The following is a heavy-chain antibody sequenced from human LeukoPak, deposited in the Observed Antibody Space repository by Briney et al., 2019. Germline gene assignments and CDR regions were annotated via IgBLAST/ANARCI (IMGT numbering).Heavy chain of an antibody. CDR3: ARGYDYGDYVGDFDY. J-gene: IGHJ4*02. CDR1: GYTXTSYP. CDR2: ITTYNGNT. Sequence: GASVKVSCKASGYTXTSYPISWVRQAPGQGLEWMGWITTYNGNTNYARKLQGRVTMTTDTSTRTAYMDLRGLRSDDTAVYYCARGYDYGDYVGDFDYWGQGTLVTASS. V-gene: IGHV1-18*01. D-gene: IGHD4-17*01.